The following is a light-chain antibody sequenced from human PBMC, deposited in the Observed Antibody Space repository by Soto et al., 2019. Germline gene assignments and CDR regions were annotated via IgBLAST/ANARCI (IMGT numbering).Light chain of an antibody. CDR3: QFYGSSPTWA. CDR2: GAS. J-gene: IGKJ1*01. V-gene: IGKV3-20*01. CDR1: QSVNSAY. Sequence: EIVLTQSPGTLSLSPGERATLSCRASQSVNSAYVAWYQQNPGQAPRVLIYGASTRATGIPHRFSGSGSGTDFSLTISRLDPEDSAMYYCQFYGSSPTWAFGQGTKVEIK.